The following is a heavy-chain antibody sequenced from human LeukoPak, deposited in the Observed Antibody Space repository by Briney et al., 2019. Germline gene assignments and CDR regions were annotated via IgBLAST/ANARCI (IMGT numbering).Heavy chain of an antibody. CDR1: GFTFDDYA. D-gene: IGHD6-6*01. Sequence: GRSLRLSCAASGFTFDDYAMHWVRQAPGKGLEWVSGISWNSGSIGYADSVKGRFTITRDNAKNSLYLQMNSLRAGDTALYYCAKAARPDYYYGMDVWGQGTTVTVSS. CDR2: ISWNSGSI. CDR3: AKAARPDYYYGMDV. V-gene: IGHV3-9*01. J-gene: IGHJ6*02.